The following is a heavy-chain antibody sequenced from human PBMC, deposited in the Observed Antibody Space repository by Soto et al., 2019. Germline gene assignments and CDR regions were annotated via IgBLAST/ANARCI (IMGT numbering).Heavy chain of an antibody. J-gene: IGHJ4*02. CDR3: AKGVVVPAAMMGYYFDY. Sequence: GGSQRLSCAASGFTFRSYARSWVRQAPGKGLEWVSAISGSGGSTYYADSVKGRFTISRDNSKNTLYLQMNSLRAEDTAVYYCAKGVVVPAAMMGYYFDYWGQGTLVTVSS. D-gene: IGHD2-2*01. CDR2: ISGSGGST. CDR1: GFTFRSYA. V-gene: IGHV3-23*01.